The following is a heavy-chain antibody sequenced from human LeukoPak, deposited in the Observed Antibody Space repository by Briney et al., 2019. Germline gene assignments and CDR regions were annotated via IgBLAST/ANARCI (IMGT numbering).Heavy chain of an antibody. Sequence: PGGSLRLSCAASGLAFSSYGMYWVRQAPGKGLEWVAVMSFDGSTEYYADSVKGRFTISRDNSKNTLYLQMNSLGTEDTAVYYCAEELTYYYDSSGYYFGYWGQGTRVTVSS. J-gene: IGHJ4*02. CDR3: AEELTYYYDSSGYYFGY. V-gene: IGHV3-30*18. CDR2: MSFDGSTE. CDR1: GLAFSSYG. D-gene: IGHD3-22*01.